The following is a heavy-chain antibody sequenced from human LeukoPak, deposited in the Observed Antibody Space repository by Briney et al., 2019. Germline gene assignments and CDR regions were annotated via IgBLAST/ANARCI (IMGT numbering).Heavy chain of an antibody. D-gene: IGHD4-17*01. J-gene: IGHJ5*02. CDR1: GGSFSGYY. V-gene: IGHV4-34*01. CDR2: INHSGST. CDR3: AREGTHDYGRFDP. Sequence: PSETLSLTCAVYGGSFSGYYWSWIRQPPGKGLEWIGEINHSGSTYYNPSLKSRVTISVDTSKNQFSLKLSSVTAADTAVYYCAREGTHDYGRFDPWGQGTLVTVSS.